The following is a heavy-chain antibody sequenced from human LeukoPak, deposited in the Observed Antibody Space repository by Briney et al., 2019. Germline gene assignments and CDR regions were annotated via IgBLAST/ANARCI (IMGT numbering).Heavy chain of an antibody. CDR3: ARDRGSPDAFDI. D-gene: IGHD6-19*01. J-gene: IGHJ3*02. CDR2: INIDGRNT. V-gene: IGHV3-74*01. CDR1: GFDFSSYW. Sequence: GGSLRLSCVVSGFDFSSYWMSWVRQAPGKGLVWVSHINIDGRNTRYADSVKGRFTISRDNAKNTLYLEMNSLRAEDTAVYYCARDRGSPDAFDIWGQGTTVTVSS.